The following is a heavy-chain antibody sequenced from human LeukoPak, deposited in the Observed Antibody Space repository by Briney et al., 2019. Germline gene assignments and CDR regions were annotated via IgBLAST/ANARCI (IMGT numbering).Heavy chain of an antibody. J-gene: IGHJ4*02. CDR3: ARGPSEVVVPGIDY. Sequence: GGSLRLSCAASGFIFSSYEMNCVRQAPGKGLEWVSYISSSGSTIYYADSVKGRFTISRDNAKNSLYLQMNSLRAEDTAVYYCARGPSEVVVPGIDYWGQGTLVSVSS. CDR2: ISSSGSTI. D-gene: IGHD2-2*01. V-gene: IGHV3-48*03. CDR1: GFIFSSYE.